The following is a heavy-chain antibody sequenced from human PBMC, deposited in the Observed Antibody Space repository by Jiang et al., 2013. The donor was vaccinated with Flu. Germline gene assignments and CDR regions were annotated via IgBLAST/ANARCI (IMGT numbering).Heavy chain of an antibody. CDR3: AKDLTRGYSGYEDRALVFDY. CDR2: ISGSGGST. V-gene: IGHV3-23*04. J-gene: IGHJ4*02. Sequence: QLVESGGGLVQPGGSLRLSCAASGFTFSSYAMSWVRQAPGKGLEWVSAISGSGGSTYYADSVKGRFTISRDNSKNTPYLQMNSLRAEDTAVYYCAKDLTRGYSGYEDRALVFDYWGQGTLVTVSS. CDR1: GFTFSSYA. D-gene: IGHD5-12*01.